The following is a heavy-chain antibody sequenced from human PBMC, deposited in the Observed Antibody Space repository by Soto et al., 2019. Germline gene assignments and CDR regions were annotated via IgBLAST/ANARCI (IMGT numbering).Heavy chain of an antibody. CDR2: INQDGSEK. CDR3: ARERYSSSWFDY. D-gene: IGHD6-13*01. Sequence: PGGSLRLSCAASGFTFSSYWMSWVRQAPGKGLEWVANINQDGSEKYYVDSVKGRFTISRDNAKKSLYLQMNSLRDEDTAVYYCARERYSSSWFDYWGQGTLVTVSS. J-gene: IGHJ4*02. CDR1: GFTFSSYW. V-gene: IGHV3-7*05.